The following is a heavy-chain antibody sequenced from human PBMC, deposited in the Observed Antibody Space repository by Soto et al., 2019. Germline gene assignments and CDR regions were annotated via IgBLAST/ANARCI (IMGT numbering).Heavy chain of an antibody. CDR1: GGSISSGNYY. CDR3: ARESSPATGYGMDV. J-gene: IGHJ6*02. Sequence: QVHLQESGPGLVKPSQTLSLTCTVSGGSISSGNYYWSWIRQHPGKGLDWIGYIYYSGSTYYKPSLKSRVTISVDTSKTHFSLKLNSVTAADTAVYYYARESSPATGYGMDVWGQGTKVTVSS. CDR2: IYYSGST. V-gene: IGHV4-31*03. D-gene: IGHD6-13*01.